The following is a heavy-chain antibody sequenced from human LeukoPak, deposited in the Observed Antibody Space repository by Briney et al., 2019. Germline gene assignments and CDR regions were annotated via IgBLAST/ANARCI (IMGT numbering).Heavy chain of an antibody. J-gene: IGHJ5*02. D-gene: IGHD1-26*01. CDR1: GFTFSGSA. CDR3: TRDSGTYNWFDP. CDR2: IDKKDKGYATAT. V-gene: IGHV3-73*01. Sequence: GGSLRLSCAASGFTFSGSAIHWVRQSSGKGLEWVGQIDKKDKGYATATAYAASVKGRFTISGDDSINTAYLQMKSLKIEDTALYYCTRDSGTYNWFDPWGQGTLVTVSS.